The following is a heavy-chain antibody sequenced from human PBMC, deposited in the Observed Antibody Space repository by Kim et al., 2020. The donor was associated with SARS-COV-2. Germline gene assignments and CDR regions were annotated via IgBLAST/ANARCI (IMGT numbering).Heavy chain of an antibody. Sequence: SETLSLTCTVSGGSISSYYWSWIRQPPGKGLEWIGYIYYSGSTNYNPSLKSRVTISVDTSKNQFSLKLSSVTAADTAVYYCARQPAGYPAEGSSTSLTGWFDPWGQGTLVTVSS. D-gene: IGHD2-2*01. CDR3: ARQPAGYPAEGSSTSLTGWFDP. CDR2: IYYSGST. J-gene: IGHJ5*02. CDR1: GGSISSYY. V-gene: IGHV4-59*08.